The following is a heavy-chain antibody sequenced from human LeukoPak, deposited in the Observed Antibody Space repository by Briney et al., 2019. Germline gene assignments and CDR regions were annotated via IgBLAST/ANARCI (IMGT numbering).Heavy chain of an antibody. CDR1: GFNFRAYW. J-gene: IGHJ6*03. CDR2: IYQHGSKE. Sequence: TGGSLRLSRTTSGFNFRAYWTGWVRQAPGKGLEWVANIYQHGSKENYLDSVKGRFTISRDNAKNSLYLQMNSLRAEDTAVYYCAKLGEWELVPTGDHYYMDVWGTGTTVTVSS. D-gene: IGHD1-26*01. CDR3: AKLGEWELVPTGDHYYMDV. V-gene: IGHV3-7*03.